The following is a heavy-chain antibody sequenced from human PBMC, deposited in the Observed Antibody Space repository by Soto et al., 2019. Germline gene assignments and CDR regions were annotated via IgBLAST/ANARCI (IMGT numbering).Heavy chain of an antibody. Sequence: PSETLSLTCTVSGGSISSYYWSWIRQPPGKGLERIGYIYYSGSTNYNPSLKSRVTISVDTSKNQFSLKLSSVTAADTAVYYCARYRDYGSGPIYYYFYGMDVGVKGTTVPVSP. D-gene: IGHD3-10*01. J-gene: IGHJ6*04. CDR1: GGSISSYY. V-gene: IGHV4-59*01. CDR2: IYYSGST. CDR3: ARYRDYGSGPIYYYFYGMDV.